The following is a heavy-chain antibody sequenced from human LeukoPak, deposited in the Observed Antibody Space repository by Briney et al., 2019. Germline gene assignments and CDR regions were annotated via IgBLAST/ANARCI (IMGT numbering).Heavy chain of an antibody. CDR3: ARGLCGGDCYDY. Sequence: GGSLRLSCAASGFTFSSYAMSWVRQAPGKGLEWISSISTTSSYIYYADSVKGRFTISRDNAKNSLFLQMNSLRAEDTAVYYCARGLCGGDCYDYWGQGTLVTVSS. J-gene: IGHJ4*02. V-gene: IGHV3-21*01. CDR1: GFTFSSYA. CDR2: ISTTSSYI. D-gene: IGHD2-21*01.